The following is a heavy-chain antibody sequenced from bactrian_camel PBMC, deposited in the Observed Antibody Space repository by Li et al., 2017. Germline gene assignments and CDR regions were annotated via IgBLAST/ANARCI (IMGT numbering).Heavy chain of an antibody. D-gene: IGHD3*01. CDR3: TAGGCNLYNRYPQSY. V-gene: IGHV3S53*01. Sequence: HVQLVESGGGSVQAGGSLRLSCGASGSIYGDACVGWLRQAPGKEREGVAAIDSDGIASYADSVKGRFTVSRDNANNTVNLMMNSLKLEDAAMYYCTAGGCNLYNRYPQSYWGQGTQVTVS. CDR2: IDSDGIA. J-gene: IGHJ4*01. CDR1: GSIYGDAC.